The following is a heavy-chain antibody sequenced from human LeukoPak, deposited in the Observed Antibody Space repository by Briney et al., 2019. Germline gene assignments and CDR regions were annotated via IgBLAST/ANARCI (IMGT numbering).Heavy chain of an antibody. CDR2: ISAYNGNT. CDR1: GYTFTSYG. CDR3: ARDGWYNVGATEGGWFDP. V-gene: IGHV1-18*01. Sequence: ASVKVSCKASGYTFTSYGISWVRQAPGQGLEWMGWISAYNGNTNYAQKLQGRVTMTTDTSTSTAYMELRSLRSDDTAVYYCARDGWYNVGATEGGWFDPWGQGTLVTVSS. J-gene: IGHJ5*02. D-gene: IGHD1-26*01.